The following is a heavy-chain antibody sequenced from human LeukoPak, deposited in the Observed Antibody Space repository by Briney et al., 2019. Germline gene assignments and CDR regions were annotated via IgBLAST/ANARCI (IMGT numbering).Heavy chain of an antibody. CDR2: IKRDGSNT. D-gene: IGHD2-15*01. J-gene: IGHJ5*02. Sequence: PGGSLRLSCEASGFTFSEHSMSWVRQAPGKGLEWVSTIKRDGSNTYYTDSVEGRFTISRDNSKNTLYLEMNTLRAEDTAVYYCAKGGYASCFDPGGKGTQVTVSS. CDR1: GFTFSEHS. V-gene: IGHV3-23*05. CDR3: AKGGYASCFDP.